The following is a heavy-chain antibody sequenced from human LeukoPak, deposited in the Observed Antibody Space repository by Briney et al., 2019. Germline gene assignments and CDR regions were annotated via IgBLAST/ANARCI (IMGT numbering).Heavy chain of an antibody. J-gene: IGHJ4*02. CDR1: GGSISSGSYY. D-gene: IGHD6-13*01. CDR2: IYTSGST. CDR3: ARHAVGTFDY. Sequence: SQTLSLTCTVSGGSISSGSYYWSWIRQPAGKGLEWIGRIYTSGSTNYSPSLKSRVTISVDTSKNQFSLKLSSVTAADTAVYYCARHAVGTFDYWGQGTLVTVSS. V-gene: IGHV4-61*02.